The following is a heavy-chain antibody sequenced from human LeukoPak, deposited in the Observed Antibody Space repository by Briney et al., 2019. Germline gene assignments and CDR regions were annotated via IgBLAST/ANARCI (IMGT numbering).Heavy chain of an antibody. Sequence: PGGSLRLSCAASGFTFSSYSMNWVRQAPGKGLEWVSSISSSSSYIYYADSVKGRFTISRDNAKNSLYLQMNSLRAEDTAVYYCARDRGIAAAGTGGAFDIWGQGTMVTVSS. CDR3: ARDRGIAAAGTGGAFDI. J-gene: IGHJ3*02. CDR2: ISSSSSYI. V-gene: IGHV3-21*01. CDR1: GFTFSSYS. D-gene: IGHD6-13*01.